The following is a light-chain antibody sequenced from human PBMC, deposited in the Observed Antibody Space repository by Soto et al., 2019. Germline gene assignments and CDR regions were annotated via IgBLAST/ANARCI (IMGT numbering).Light chain of an antibody. J-gene: IGKJ2*01. V-gene: IGKV3-20*01. Sequence: EIVLTQSPGTLSLSPGERATLSCRASQTVSSTYLAWYRQKPGQTPRLLIYGASSRATGVPDRFSGSGSGTALTLTISRLEPEDFAVYYCQQYGGSPPYSFGQGTKLEIK. CDR1: QTVSSTY. CDR3: QQYGGSPPYS. CDR2: GAS.